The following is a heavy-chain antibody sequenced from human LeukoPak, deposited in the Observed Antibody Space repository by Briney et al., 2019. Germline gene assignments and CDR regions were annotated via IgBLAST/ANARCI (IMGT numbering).Heavy chain of an antibody. Sequence: GGSLRLSCVASGFTFSSHWMHWVRQVPGKGLVWVSRIDYEGGTTDYADSVEGRFTISRDNARNTLYLQRNSLRAEDTAIYYCARNNWGIDYWGLGTLVTVSS. CDR1: GFTFSSHW. CDR2: IDYEGGTT. D-gene: IGHD1/OR15-1a*01. V-gene: IGHV3-74*01. CDR3: ARNNWGIDY. J-gene: IGHJ4*01.